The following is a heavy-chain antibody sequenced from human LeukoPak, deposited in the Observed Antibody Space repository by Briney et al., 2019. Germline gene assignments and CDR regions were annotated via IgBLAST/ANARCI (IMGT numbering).Heavy chain of an antibody. CDR3: ARDQYSYAHAAH. V-gene: IGHV3-66*01. CDR1: GFTVSSNY. J-gene: IGHJ4*02. CDR2: IYSGGTT. D-gene: IGHD5-18*01. Sequence: GGSLRLSCAASGFTVSSNYMSWVRQAPGKGLEWVSVIYSGGTTYYADSVKGRFTISRDNSENTLHLQMNSLRAEDTAVYYCARDQYSYAHAAHWGQGTLVTVSS.